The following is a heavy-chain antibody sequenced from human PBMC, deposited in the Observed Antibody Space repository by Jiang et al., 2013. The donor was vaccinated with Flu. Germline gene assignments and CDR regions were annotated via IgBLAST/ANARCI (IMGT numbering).Heavy chain of an antibody. Sequence: GLVKPSETLSLTCTVSGGSISSGSYYWSWIRQPAGKGLEWIGRIYTSGSTNYNPSLKSRVTISVDTSKNQFSLKLSSVTAADTAVYYCASGYVWGSYRPLDYWGQGTLVTVSS. CDR1: GGSISSGSYY. D-gene: IGHD3-16*02. CDR2: IYTSGST. J-gene: IGHJ4*02. V-gene: IGHV4-61*02. CDR3: ASGYVWGSYRPLDY.